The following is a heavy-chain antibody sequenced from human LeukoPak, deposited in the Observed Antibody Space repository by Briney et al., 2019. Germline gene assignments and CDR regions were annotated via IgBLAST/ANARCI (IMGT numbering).Heavy chain of an antibody. CDR3: ARDIGSGWYGVFDY. CDR2: IYYSGST. Sequence: PSETLSLTCTVSGGSISSYYWGWIRQPPGKGLEWIGSIYYSGSTYYNPSLKSRVTISVDTSKNQFSLKLSSVTAADTAVYYCARDIGSGWYGVFDYWGQGTLVTVSS. D-gene: IGHD6-19*01. CDR1: GGSISSYY. J-gene: IGHJ4*02. V-gene: IGHV4-39*07.